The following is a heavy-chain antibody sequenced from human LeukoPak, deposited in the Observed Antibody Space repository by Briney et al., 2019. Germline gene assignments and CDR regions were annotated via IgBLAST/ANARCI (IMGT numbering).Heavy chain of an antibody. CDR2: IYYSGST. J-gene: IGHJ4*02. V-gene: IGHV4-39*07. D-gene: IGHD3-10*01. Sequence: SETLSLTRTVSGGSISSSSYYWGWIRQPPGKGLEWIGSIYYSGSTYYNPSLKSRVTISVDTSKNQFSLKLSSVTAADTAVYYCALITMVRGVIHYWGQGTLVTVSS. CDR3: ALITMVRGVIHY. CDR1: GGSISSSSYY.